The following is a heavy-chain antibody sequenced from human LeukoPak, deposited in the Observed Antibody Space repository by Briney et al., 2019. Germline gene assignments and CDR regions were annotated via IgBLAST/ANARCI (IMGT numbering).Heavy chain of an antibody. Sequence: RRILQDAGKGPEYVSAISGNGGSTYYADSVKGRFTISRDNSKNTVYLQMGSLRPEDMAVYYCARVGYKNGGADYFDYWGQGTLVTVSS. V-gene: IGHV3-64*02. CDR2: ISGNGGST. CDR3: ARVGYKNGGADYFDY. D-gene: IGHD3-22*01. J-gene: IGHJ4*02.